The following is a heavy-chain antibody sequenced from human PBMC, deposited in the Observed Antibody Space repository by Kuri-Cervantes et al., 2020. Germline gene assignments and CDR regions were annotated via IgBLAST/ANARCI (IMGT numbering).Heavy chain of an antibody. Sequence: GGSLRLSCAASGFTFSIYGIHWVRQAPGKGLEWVAFIQYDGINKYYADSVKGRFTISRDNSKSTLYLQMNSLRAEDTAVYYCVKDRYGGDNRFFDLWGRGTLVTVSS. CDR1: GFTFSIYG. D-gene: IGHD4-23*01. J-gene: IGHJ2*01. V-gene: IGHV3-30*02. CDR3: VKDRYGGDNRFFDL. CDR2: IQYDGINK.